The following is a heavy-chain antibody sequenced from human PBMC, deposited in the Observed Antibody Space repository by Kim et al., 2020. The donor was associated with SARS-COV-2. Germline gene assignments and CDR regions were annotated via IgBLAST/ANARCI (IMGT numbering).Heavy chain of an antibody. J-gene: IGHJ6*02. D-gene: IGHD6-13*01. CDR1: GFTFDDYA. Sequence: GGSLRLSCAASGFTFDDYAMHWVRQAPGKGLEWVSGISWNSGSIGYADSVKGRFTISRDNAKNSLYLQMNSLRAEDTALYYCAKDMFPPIGAAAGTFYYYGMDVWGQGTPVTVSS. V-gene: IGHV3-9*01. CDR2: ISWNSGSI. CDR3: AKDMFPPIGAAAGTFYYYGMDV.